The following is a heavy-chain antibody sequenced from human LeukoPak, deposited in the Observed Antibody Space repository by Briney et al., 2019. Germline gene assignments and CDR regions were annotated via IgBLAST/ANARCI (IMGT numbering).Heavy chain of an antibody. Sequence: GESLRLSCAASGFRFSNYEMDWVRQAPGKGLEWVSYISNGGDTRHYADSVKGRFTISRDNAKNSVYLQMNSLRAEDTAVYFCASLWELTMAWGQGTLVTVSS. CDR2: ISNGGDTR. CDR3: ASLWELTMA. CDR1: GFRFSNYE. V-gene: IGHV3-48*03. J-gene: IGHJ5*02. D-gene: IGHD3-16*01.